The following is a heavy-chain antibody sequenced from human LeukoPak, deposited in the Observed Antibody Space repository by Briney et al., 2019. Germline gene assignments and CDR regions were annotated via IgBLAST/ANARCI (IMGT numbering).Heavy chain of an antibody. V-gene: IGHV3-21*01. J-gene: IGHJ4*02. CDR1: GFTFNSFS. Sequence: GGSLRLSCAASGFTFNSFSMNWVRQAPGKGLEWVSSISSSTIYTYYADSVKGRFTISRDNAKNSLYLQMNSLRAEDTAVYYCARDLTMIVENYWGQGTLVTVSS. CDR3: ARDLTMIVENY. CDR2: ISSSTIYT. D-gene: IGHD3-22*01.